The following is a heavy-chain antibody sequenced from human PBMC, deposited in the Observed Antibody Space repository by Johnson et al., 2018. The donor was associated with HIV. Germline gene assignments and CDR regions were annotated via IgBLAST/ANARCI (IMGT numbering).Heavy chain of an antibody. CDR2: ISYDGSNK. V-gene: IGHV3-30-3*01. Sequence: QVLLVESGGGLVKPGGSLRLSCAASGFTFSSHDMHWVRQAPGKGLEWVAVISYDGSNKYYADSVKGRFTISRDNAKNSLYLQMNSLRAEDTAVYYCARVNWNYEAFDIWGQGTMVTVSS. D-gene: IGHD1-7*01. J-gene: IGHJ3*02. CDR1: GFTFSSHD. CDR3: ARVNWNYEAFDI.